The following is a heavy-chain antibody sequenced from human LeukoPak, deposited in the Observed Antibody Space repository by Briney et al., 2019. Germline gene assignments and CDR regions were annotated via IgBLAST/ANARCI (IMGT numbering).Heavy chain of an antibody. CDR3: AGDTQIAAAGIAAGY. Sequence: ASVKVSCKASGYTFTSYGISWVRQAPGQGLEWMGWISAYNGNTNYAQKLQGRVTMTTDTSTSTAYMELRSLRSDNTAVYYCAGDTQIAAAGIAAGYWGQGTLVTVSS. D-gene: IGHD6-13*01. CDR2: ISAYNGNT. CDR1: GYTFTSYG. J-gene: IGHJ4*02. V-gene: IGHV1-18*04.